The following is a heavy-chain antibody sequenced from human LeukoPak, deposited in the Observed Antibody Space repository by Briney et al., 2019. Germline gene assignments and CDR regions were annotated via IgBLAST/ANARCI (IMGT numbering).Heavy chain of an antibody. CDR1: GFTFSGYT. CDR3: ARGYHDSSGYYYDY. D-gene: IGHD3-22*01. J-gene: IGHJ4*02. V-gene: IGHV3-23*01. Sequence: GASLRLSCAASGFTFSGYTMSWVRQAPEKGLEWVSAISATADRTYYAESVKGRFTISRDNSRNTLYLQLNSLRAEDTALYYCARGYHDSSGYYYDYWGLGTPVTVSS. CDR2: ISATADRT.